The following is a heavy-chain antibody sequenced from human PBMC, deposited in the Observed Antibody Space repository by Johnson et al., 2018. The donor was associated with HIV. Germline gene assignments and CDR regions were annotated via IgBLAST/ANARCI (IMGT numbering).Heavy chain of an antibody. D-gene: IGHD2-15*01. CDR2: ISGSGTTI. CDR1: GFTFSDYY. CDR3: ARACSGGSCYEEKSPDAFDI. J-gene: IGHJ3*02. V-gene: IGHV3-11*04. Sequence: QVQLVESGGGFVKPGGSLRLSCAASGFTFSDYYMSWIRQAPGKGLEWISYISGSGTTIFYTDSVKGRFTISRDNSKNTLYLQMNSLRAEDTAVYYCARACSGGSCYEEKSPDAFDIWGQGTMVTVSS.